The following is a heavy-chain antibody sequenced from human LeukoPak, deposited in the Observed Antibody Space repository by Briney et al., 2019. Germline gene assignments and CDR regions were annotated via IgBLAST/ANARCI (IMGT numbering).Heavy chain of an antibody. D-gene: IGHD3-22*01. V-gene: IGHV1-46*01. CDR1: GYTFTSYY. Sequence: ASVKVSCKASGYTFTSYYMHWVRQAPGQGREWMGLINPSVGSTTYAQKFQGRVTMTRDTSTSTVYMELSSLRSEDTAVYYCAREGFDSGARMAFHIWGQGTMVTVSS. CDR3: AREGFDSGARMAFHI. J-gene: IGHJ3*02. CDR2: INPSVGST.